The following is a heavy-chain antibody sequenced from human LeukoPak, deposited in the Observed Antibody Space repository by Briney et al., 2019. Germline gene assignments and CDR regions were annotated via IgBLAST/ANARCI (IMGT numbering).Heavy chain of an antibody. CDR1: GGSISSYY. D-gene: IGHD3-10*01. Sequence: PSETLSLTCTVSGGSISSYYWSWIRQPPGKGVEWIGYIYYSGSNNFNPSLKSRVTISVDTSKNQFYLKLSSVTAADTAVYYCATLTYGSGSYYNPWGQGTLVTVSS. CDR3: ATLTYGSGSYYNP. J-gene: IGHJ5*02. CDR2: IYYSGSN. V-gene: IGHV4-59*08.